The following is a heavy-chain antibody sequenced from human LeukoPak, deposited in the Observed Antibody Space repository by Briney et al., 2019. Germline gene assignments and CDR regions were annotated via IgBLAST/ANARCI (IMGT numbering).Heavy chain of an antibody. D-gene: IGHD3-22*01. CDR3: ARASRYDSTGYYPYYFDY. J-gene: IGHJ4*02. V-gene: IGHV3-21*01. CDR1: GFTFSSYT. Sequence: GGSLRLSCAASGFTFSSYTMSWVRQAPGKGLEWVSSISSGSSYIYYTDSVKGRFTISRDNAKNSLDPHMNSLRAEDTAVYYCARASRYDSTGYYPYYFDYWGQGTLVTVSS. CDR2: ISSGSSYI.